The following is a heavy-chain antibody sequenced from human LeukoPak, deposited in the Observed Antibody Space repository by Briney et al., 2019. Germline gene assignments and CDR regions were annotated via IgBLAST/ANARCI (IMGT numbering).Heavy chain of an antibody. D-gene: IGHD3-3*01. J-gene: IGHJ4*02. CDR2: INEDGSTT. V-gene: IGHV3-74*01. CDR1: GFTFSSNW. Sequence: GGSLRLSCAASGFTFSSNWMHWVRQAPGKGLVWVSRINEDGSTTNYADSVKGRSTIFRDNAKNTLYLQMNSLRAEDTAVYYCAHGYYGDYWGQGTLVTVSS. CDR3: AHGYYGDY.